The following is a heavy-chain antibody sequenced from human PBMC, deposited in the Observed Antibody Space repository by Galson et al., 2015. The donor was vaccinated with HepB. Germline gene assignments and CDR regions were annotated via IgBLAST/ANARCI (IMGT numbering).Heavy chain of an antibody. CDR2: IDSDERGT. CDR1: GFTFNNYK. CDR3: GRSRGASGYHYDY. J-gene: IGHJ4*02. V-gene: IGHV3-74*03. Sequence: SLRLSCAATSGFTFNNYKIHWVRHVPGKGLVWVAYIDSDERGTKYADSVKGRFTISRDNARNTVFLQMNSLRVEDTAVYFCGRSRGASGYHYDYWGQGTLVAVFS. D-gene: IGHD3-22*01.